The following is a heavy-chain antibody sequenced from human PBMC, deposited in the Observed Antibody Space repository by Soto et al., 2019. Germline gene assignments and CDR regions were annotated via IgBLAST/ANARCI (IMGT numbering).Heavy chain of an antibody. J-gene: IGHJ4*02. D-gene: IGHD2-15*01. Sequence: SETLSLTCTVSGGSISSGGYYWSWIRQHPGKGLEWIGYIYYSGSTYYNPSLKSRVTISVDTSKNQFSLKLSSVTAADTAVYYCARHYCSGGSCRSYFDYWGQGTLVTVSS. V-gene: IGHV4-31*03. CDR1: GGSISSGGYY. CDR3: ARHYCSGGSCRSYFDY. CDR2: IYYSGST.